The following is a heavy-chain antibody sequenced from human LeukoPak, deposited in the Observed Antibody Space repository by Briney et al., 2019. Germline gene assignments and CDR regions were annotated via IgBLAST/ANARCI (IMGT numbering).Heavy chain of an antibody. J-gene: IGHJ4*02. V-gene: IGHV3-11*04. CDR1: GFTFSDYY. Sequence: GGSLRLSCVASGFTFSDYYMSWIRQAPGKGLEWVSYISSSGSTIYYADSVKGRFTISRDNAKNSLYLQMNSLRAEDTAVYYCASEGRYCSSTSCSADYWGQGTLVTVSS. CDR2: ISSSGSTI. CDR3: ASEGRYCSSTSCSADY. D-gene: IGHD2-2*01.